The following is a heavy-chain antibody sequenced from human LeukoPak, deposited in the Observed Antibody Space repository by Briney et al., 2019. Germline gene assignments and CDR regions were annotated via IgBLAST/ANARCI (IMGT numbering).Heavy chain of an antibody. J-gene: IGHJ4*02. CDR2: IKGASDGGTT. Sequence: GGSLRPSCAASGFSFSDAWMTWVRQAPGRGLEWLGRIKGASDGGTTDLAAPVKGRFTMSRDDSKNTVYLQMDRLQTEDTAVYYCTTDLTWLFNFAYWGQGTLVTVSS. CDR3: TTDLTWLFNFAY. CDR1: GFSFSDAW. D-gene: IGHD3-9*01. V-gene: IGHV3-15*01.